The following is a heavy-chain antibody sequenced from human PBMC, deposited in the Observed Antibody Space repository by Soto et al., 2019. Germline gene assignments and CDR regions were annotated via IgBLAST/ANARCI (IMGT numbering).Heavy chain of an antibody. Sequence: QVQLQESGPGLMKPSGTLSLTCAVSGGSITSNLWSWVRQPPGKGLEWIAEIFHTGSANYNPSLMSRLTISMDKSKNHLSLNLNSVTAAATAVYYCARHIAVSGTRGFDHWGQGTLVTVSS. D-gene: IGHD2-21*01. J-gene: IGHJ4*02. CDR1: GGSITSNL. V-gene: IGHV4-4*02. CDR3: ARHIAVSGTRGFDH. CDR2: IFHTGSA.